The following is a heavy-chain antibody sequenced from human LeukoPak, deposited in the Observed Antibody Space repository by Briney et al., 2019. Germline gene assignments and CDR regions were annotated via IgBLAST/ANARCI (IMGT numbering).Heavy chain of an antibody. J-gene: IGHJ4*02. CDR3: ARDRGWRTSGYYLYHFDY. V-gene: IGHV3-7*01. CDR2: IKHNGGEK. CDR1: GFTFTDYF. D-gene: IGHD3-22*01. Sequence: GGSLRLSWVASGFTFTDYFMSWVSQAPGKGLEWVASIKHNGGEKYYVDSVKGRFTISRDNAKNSLYLEMSSLRVEDTAVYYCARDRGWRTSGYYLYHFDYWGQGTLVTFAS.